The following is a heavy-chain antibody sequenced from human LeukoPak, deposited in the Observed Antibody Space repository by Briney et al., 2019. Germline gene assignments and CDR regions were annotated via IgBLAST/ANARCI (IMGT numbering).Heavy chain of an antibody. Sequence: QAGGSLRLSCAASGFTFSSYSMNWVRQAPGKGLEWVSYISSSSSTIYYADSVKGRFTISRDNAKNSLYLQMNSLRAEDTAVYYCARNQYYDILTDPYYYGMDVWGQGTTVTVSS. CDR1: GFTFSSYS. J-gene: IGHJ6*02. D-gene: IGHD3-9*01. CDR3: ARNQYYDILTDPYYYGMDV. V-gene: IGHV3-48*01. CDR2: ISSSSSTI.